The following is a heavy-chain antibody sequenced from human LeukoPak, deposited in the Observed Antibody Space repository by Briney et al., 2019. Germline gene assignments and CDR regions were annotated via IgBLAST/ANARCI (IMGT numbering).Heavy chain of an antibody. Sequence: ASVKASCKASGYTFTGYYMHWVRQAPGQGLEWMGWINPNSGGTNYAQKFQGRVTMTRDTSIGTAYMELSRLRSDDTAVYYCARDFYYSSGYYYEGWFDPWGQRTLVTVSS. J-gene: IGHJ5*02. CDR3: ARDFYYSSGYYYEGWFDP. CDR2: INPNSGGT. CDR1: GYTFTGYY. V-gene: IGHV1-2*02. D-gene: IGHD3-22*01.